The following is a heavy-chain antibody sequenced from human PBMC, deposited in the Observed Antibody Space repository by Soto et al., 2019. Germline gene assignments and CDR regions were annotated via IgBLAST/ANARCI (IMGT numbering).Heavy chain of an antibody. V-gene: IGHV4-31*03. CDR3: ATRRDGYPTGY. Sequence: QVQLQESGPGLVKPSQTLSLTCTVSGGSISSGGYYWSWIRQHPGKGLEWIGYIYYSGSTYYNPSLKSXXTXSXXTSKNQFSLKLSSVTAADTAVYYCATRRDGYPTGYWGQGTLVTVSS. CDR1: GGSISSGGYY. CDR2: IYYSGST. D-gene: IGHD5-12*01. J-gene: IGHJ4*02.